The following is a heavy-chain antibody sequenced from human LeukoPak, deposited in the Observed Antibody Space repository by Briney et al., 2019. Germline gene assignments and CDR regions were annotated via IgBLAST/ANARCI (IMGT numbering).Heavy chain of an antibody. CDR1: GFTFSGFW. Sequence: GGSLRLSCAASGFTFSGFWMHWVRRAPGKGLVWVSCISFDGSDATYADSVKGRFTISRDNAKNTLHLQMDSLTVEDTAVYYCAASNWMGAWGQGTLVTVSS. J-gene: IGHJ5*02. V-gene: IGHV3-74*01. CDR2: ISFDGSDA. CDR3: AASNWMGA.